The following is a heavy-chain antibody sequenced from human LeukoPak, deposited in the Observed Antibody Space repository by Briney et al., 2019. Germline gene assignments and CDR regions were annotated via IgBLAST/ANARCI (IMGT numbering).Heavy chain of an antibody. Sequence: ETLSLTCAVYGGSFSGYYWSWIRQAPGKGLEWVASINHNGNVNYYVDSVKGRFTISRDNAKNSLYLQMSNLRAEDTAVYFCARGGGLDVWGQGATVTVSS. V-gene: IGHV3-7*03. D-gene: IGHD3-16*01. CDR3: ARGGGLDV. J-gene: IGHJ6*02. CDR2: INHNGNVN. CDR1: GGSFSGYY.